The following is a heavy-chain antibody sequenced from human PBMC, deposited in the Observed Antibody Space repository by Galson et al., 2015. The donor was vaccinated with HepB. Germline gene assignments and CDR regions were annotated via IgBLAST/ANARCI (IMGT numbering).Heavy chain of an antibody. D-gene: IGHD2-15*01. CDR3: AKDGIMVANNPYHFHY. J-gene: IGHJ4*02. CDR2: ITSSGGNS. V-gene: IGHV3-23*01. Sequence: SLRLSCAASGFSSTRYVMTWVRQAPGKGLEWVSSITSSGGNSYYTDSVKGRFTVSRDNSKNTLLLQLNSLRAEDTAMYFCAKDGIMVANNPYHFHYWGQGTLVTVSS. CDR1: GFSSTRYV.